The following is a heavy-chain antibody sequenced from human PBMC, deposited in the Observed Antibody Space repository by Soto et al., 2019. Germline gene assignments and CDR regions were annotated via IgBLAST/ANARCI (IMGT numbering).Heavy chain of an antibody. V-gene: IGHV1-18*01. Sequence: ASVKVSCKASGYTFGSYGINWGRQAPGQGLEWMGWVSGSNANTNYAQKFQGRVTMTTDTSSSTAYMELRSLTYDDTAVYYCARGKRYSSFAYWGQGTQVTVSS. D-gene: IGHD1-26*01. J-gene: IGHJ4*02. CDR3: ARGKRYSSFAY. CDR1: GYTFGSYG. CDR2: VSGSNANT.